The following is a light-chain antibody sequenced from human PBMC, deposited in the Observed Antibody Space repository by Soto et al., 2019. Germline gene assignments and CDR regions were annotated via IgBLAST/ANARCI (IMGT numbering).Light chain of an antibody. CDR3: QQYNGYWT. J-gene: IGKJ1*01. CDR1: QSISDS. CDR2: EAS. Sequence: DIQMTQSPSTLSASVGDRVTITCRASQSISDSLAWYQQKPGKAPKLLIYEASNLKSGVPSRFSGSGSGTEYTLTISSRQPDDFASYYCQQYNGYWTFGQGTNVEIK. V-gene: IGKV1-5*03.